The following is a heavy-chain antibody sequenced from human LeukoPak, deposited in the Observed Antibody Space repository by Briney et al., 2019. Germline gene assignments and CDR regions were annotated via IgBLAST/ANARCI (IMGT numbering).Heavy chain of an antibody. CDR1: GYTFAVYY. CDR3: ARSGSSGYYRDFDY. V-gene: IGHV1-2*02. J-gene: IGHJ4*02. D-gene: IGHD3-22*01. CDR2: INPNSGGT. Sequence: ASVKVSCTASGYTFAVYYMHWVRQAPGQGLDWMGWINPNSGGTNYAQKFQGRVTMTRDTSISTAYMELSRLRSDDTAVYYCARSGSSGYYRDFDYWGQGTLVTVSS.